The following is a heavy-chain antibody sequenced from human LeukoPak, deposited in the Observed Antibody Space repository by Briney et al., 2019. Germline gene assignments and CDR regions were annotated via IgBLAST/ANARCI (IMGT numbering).Heavy chain of an antibody. CDR2: IYTSGST. J-gene: IGHJ6*03. Sequence: PSETLSLTCTVSGGSISSGSYYWSWIRQPAGKGLEWIGRIYTSGSTNYHPSLKTRVTISVDTSKNQFSLNLSSVTAADTAVHYCARTTVVKHTNQGDYYYYNIDVWGKGTTVIVSS. V-gene: IGHV4-61*02. CDR3: ARTTVVKHTNQGDYYYYNIDV. CDR1: GGSISSGSYY. D-gene: IGHD4-23*01.